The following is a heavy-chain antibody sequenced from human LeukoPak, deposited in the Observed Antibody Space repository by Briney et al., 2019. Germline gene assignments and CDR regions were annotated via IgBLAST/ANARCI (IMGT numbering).Heavy chain of an antibody. V-gene: IGHV4-39*07. Sequence: SETLSLTCTVSGGSISSSSYYWGWIRQPPGKGLEWIGSIYYSGSTYYNPSLKSRVTISVDTSKNQFSLKLSSVTAADTAVYYCARVGITGTQNWFDPWGQGTLVTVSS. CDR2: IYYSGST. D-gene: IGHD1-20*01. CDR1: GGSISSSSYY. CDR3: ARVGITGTQNWFDP. J-gene: IGHJ5*02.